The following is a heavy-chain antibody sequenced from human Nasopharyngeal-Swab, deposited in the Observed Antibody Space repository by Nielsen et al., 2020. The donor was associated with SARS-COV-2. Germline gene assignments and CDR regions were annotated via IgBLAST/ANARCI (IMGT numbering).Heavy chain of an antibody. CDR2: IATPTGHP. Sequence: ASVKVSCKASGYTFTRYAINWLRQAPGQGPEWMGWIATPTGHPTYAQGFTGRFVFSLDTSVATAYLHINSLKTEDTAIYYCVRDQAMARLNWFDPWGQGTLVTVSS. J-gene: IGHJ5*02. V-gene: IGHV7-4-1*02. D-gene: IGHD5-18*01. CDR1: GYTFTRYA. CDR3: VRDQAMARLNWFDP.